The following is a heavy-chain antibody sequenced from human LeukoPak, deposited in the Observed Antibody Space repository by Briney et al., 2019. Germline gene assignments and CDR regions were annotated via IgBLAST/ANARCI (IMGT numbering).Heavy chain of an antibody. V-gene: IGHV3-66*01. CDR1: GFTVSSNY. D-gene: IGHD6-13*01. CDR3: ASEGGSSWYWPSFFDY. Sequence: PGGSLRLSCAASGFTVSSNYMSWVRQAPGKGLEWVSVIYSGGSTYYADSVKGRFTISRDNSKNTLYLQMNSLRAEDTAVYYCASEGGSSWYWPSFFDYWGQGTLVTVSS. CDR2: IYSGGST. J-gene: IGHJ4*02.